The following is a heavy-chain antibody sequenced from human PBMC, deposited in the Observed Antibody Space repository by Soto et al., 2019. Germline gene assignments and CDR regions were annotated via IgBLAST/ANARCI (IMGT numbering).Heavy chain of an antibody. V-gene: IGHV5-51*01. D-gene: IGHD6-13*01. CDR3: ATWRWSSWFDY. CDR1: GDSFSTYW. Sequence: PGESLKISCKGSGDSFSTYWIGWVRQMSGKGLEWRGSIYFGDSKTNYSPSFQGRVTISADKSISTAYLQWSGLKASDTAMYYCATWRWSSWFDYWGQGTLVTVSS. J-gene: IGHJ4*02. CDR2: IYFGDSKT.